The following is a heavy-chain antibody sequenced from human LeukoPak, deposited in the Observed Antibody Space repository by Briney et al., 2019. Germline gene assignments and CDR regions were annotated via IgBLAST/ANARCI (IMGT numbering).Heavy chain of an antibody. Sequence: QPGGSLRLSCAASGFTLRSYDMSWVRQAPGKGLEWVAATSGSGGNTYYADSVKGRFTISRDNSKNTLYLQMNSLRAEDTAVYYCAKHRHYYDSSGYYDYWGQGTLVTVSS. CDR2: TSGSGGNT. CDR3: AKHRHYYDSSGYYDY. CDR1: GFTLRSYD. V-gene: IGHV3-23*01. D-gene: IGHD3-22*01. J-gene: IGHJ4*02.